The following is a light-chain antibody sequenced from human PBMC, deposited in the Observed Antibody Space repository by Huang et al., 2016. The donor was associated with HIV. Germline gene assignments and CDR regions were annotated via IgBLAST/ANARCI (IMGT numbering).Light chain of an antibody. V-gene: IGKV3-11*01. Sequence: EIVFTHSPATLSLSPGERATLSCRASQNVTDCLAWFRQNPGQAPSLLIYRADNRATGTPARFSGRWSGTDFTLTISSLEPEDFAIYYCQERIHWPRLTFGGGTKVEIK. CDR2: RAD. J-gene: IGKJ4*01. CDR1: QNVTDC. CDR3: QERIHWPRLT.